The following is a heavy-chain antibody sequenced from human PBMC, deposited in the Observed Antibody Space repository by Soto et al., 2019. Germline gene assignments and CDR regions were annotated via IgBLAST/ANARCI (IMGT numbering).Heavy chain of an antibody. CDR1: VYDFTSYD. J-gene: IGHJ6*02. Sequence: XSVKVSCKTSVYDFTSYDIHWVRQASGQGLEWMGWMNPINGATGSARRFQGRVSMTRNTATGTAYLELTSLRSDDTGVYYCGRGPSPRAPAGGTPYYYAMDVWGQGTTVTVSS. V-gene: IGHV1-8*02. CDR2: MNPINGAT. D-gene: IGHD6-13*01. CDR3: GRGPSPRAPAGGTPYYYAMDV.